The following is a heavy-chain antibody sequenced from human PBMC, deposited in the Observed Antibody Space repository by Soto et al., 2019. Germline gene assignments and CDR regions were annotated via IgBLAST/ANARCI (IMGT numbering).Heavy chain of an antibody. CDR3: ARGRGSTGTKYYCYY. Sequence: QVQLQESGPGLVQPSETLSLTCSVSGGSISSYYWTWIRQPAGQGLEWIGRIYTSGTTNYNPSLASRVTKSVDTSKNQFSLRLSAVTAADTAVYYCARGRGSTGTKYYCYYWGQGTLVSVSS. CDR1: GGSISSYY. CDR2: IYTSGTT. J-gene: IGHJ4*02. V-gene: IGHV4-4*07. D-gene: IGHD1-1*01.